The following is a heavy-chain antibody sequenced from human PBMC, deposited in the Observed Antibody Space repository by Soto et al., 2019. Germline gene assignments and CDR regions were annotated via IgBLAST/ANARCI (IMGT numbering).Heavy chain of an antibody. CDR3: ANGGAAHAGY. D-gene: IGHD1-26*01. CDR1: GGSFSGYY. Sequence: QVQLQQWGAGLLKPSETLSLTCAVYGGSFSGYYWSWIRQPPGKGLEWIGEINHSGSTNYNPSLKSRVTISVDTSKNQFSLRLSSVTAADTVVYYCANGGAAHAGYWGQGTLVTVSS. V-gene: IGHV4-34*01. CDR2: INHSGST. J-gene: IGHJ4*02.